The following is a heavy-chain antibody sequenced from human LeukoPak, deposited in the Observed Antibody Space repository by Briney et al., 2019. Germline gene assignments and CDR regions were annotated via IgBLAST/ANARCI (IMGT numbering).Heavy chain of an antibody. CDR2: IWYDGSNK. CDR3: ARGRMGDCGGDCYSWYFDL. Sequence: PGGSLRLSCVASGFTFSSYGMHWVRQAPGKGLEWVAVIWYDGSNKYYADSVKGRFTISRDNSKNTLYLQMNSLRAEDTAVYYCARGRMGDCGGDCYSWYFDLWGRGTLVTVSS. D-gene: IGHD2-21*02. CDR1: GFTFSSYG. V-gene: IGHV3-33*01. J-gene: IGHJ2*01.